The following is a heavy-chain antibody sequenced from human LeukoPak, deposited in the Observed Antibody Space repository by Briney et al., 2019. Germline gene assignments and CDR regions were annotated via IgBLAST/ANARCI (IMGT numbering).Heavy chain of an antibody. V-gene: IGHV1-2*02. J-gene: IGHJ4*01. CDR1: GYTFTGYY. CDR3: ASAAAPLEAIDY. D-gene: IGHD6-25*01. Sequence: ASVKVSCKASGYTFTGYYMHWVRQAPGQGLEWMGWINPNSSCTNYAQKFQGRVTMTRDTSISTAYMELSRLRSDDTAVYYCASAAAPLEAIDYWGKGTLVTVSS. CDR2: INPNSSCT.